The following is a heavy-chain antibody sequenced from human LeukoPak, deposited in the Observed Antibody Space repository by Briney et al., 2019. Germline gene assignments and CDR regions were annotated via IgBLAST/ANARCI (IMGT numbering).Heavy chain of an antibody. D-gene: IGHD5-12*01. CDR2: IYYSGST. Sequence: SETLSLTCTVSGGSISSSSYYWGWIRQPPGKGLEWIGSIYYSGSTYYNPSLKSRVTISVDTSENQFSLKLSSVTAADTAVYYCATTKRGYSGYEYPWGQGTLVTVSS. J-gene: IGHJ5*02. V-gene: IGHV4-39*01. CDR3: ATTKRGYSGYEYP. CDR1: GGSISSSSYY.